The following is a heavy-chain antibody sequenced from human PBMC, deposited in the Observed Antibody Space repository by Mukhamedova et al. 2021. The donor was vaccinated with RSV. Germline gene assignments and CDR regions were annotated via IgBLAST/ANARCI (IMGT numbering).Heavy chain of an antibody. D-gene: IGHD4-17*01. Sequence: GKGLEWVAYISSGGSSIYYADSVRDRFTISRENVKYSLYLQMNSLRVEDTAIYYCARKNWATVSPEAYYFDYWGRGTLVTGSS. J-gene: IGHJ4*02. CDR2: ISSGGSSI. V-gene: IGHV3-48*03. CDR3: ARKNWATVSPEAYYFDY.